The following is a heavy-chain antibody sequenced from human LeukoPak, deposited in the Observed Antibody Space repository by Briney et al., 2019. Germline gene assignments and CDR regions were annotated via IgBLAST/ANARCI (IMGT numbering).Heavy chain of an antibody. V-gene: IGHV4-38-2*02. D-gene: IGHD6-19*01. CDR2: IFHTGNT. CDR1: GYSISNGYY. CDR3: ARDGGVAVSGPQGY. J-gene: IGHJ4*02. Sequence: SETLSLTCGVSGYSISNGYYWGWIRQPPGKGLEWIGSIFHTGNTYYNPSLKSRVTMSVDTSKNQFSLKLSSVTAADTAVYYCARDGGVAVSGPQGYWGQGTLVTVSS.